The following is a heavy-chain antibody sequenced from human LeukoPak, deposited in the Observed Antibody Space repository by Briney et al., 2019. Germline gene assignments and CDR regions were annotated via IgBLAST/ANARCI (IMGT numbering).Heavy chain of an antibody. D-gene: IGHD1-1*01. CDR3: AREDNVWNLLYNYYMDV. CDR1: GFIFSDYY. J-gene: IGHJ6*03. V-gene: IGHV3-11*01. Sequence: GVSLRLSCAASGFIFSDYYMTWIRQSPGKGLEWVAHIDVRGDTTLYADSVKGRFTVSRDSANNSLYLQMNSLRAEDTAVYYCAREDNVWNLLYNYYMDVWGKGTTVTVS. CDR2: IDVRGDTT.